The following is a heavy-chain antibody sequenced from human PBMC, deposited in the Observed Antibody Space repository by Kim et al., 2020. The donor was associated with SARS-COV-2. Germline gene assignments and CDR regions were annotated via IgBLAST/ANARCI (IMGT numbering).Heavy chain of an antibody. J-gene: IGHJ3*02. CDR3: SRPRAIRGPYSSSWYILGAHAFDI. CDR2: IKQDGSEK. D-gene: IGHD6-13*01. V-gene: IGHV3-7*01. Sequence: GGSLRLSCAASGFTFSSYWMSWVRQAPGKGLEWVANIKQDGSEKYYVDSVKGRFTISRDNAKNSLYLQMNSLRAEDTAVYYCSRPRAIRGPYSSSWYILGAHAFDIWGQGTMVTVSS. CDR1: GFTFSSYW.